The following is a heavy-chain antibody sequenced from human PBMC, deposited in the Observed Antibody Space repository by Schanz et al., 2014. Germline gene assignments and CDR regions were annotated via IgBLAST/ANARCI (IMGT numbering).Heavy chain of an antibody. CDR3: ARVSMEFERGKSYYYYMDV. Sequence: QVHLVQSGAEVKKPGASMKVSCKASGYTFTTYYMLWVRQAPGQGLEWMGMINPSGGSTTYAQKFQGRVTMTADTSTSTAYMELNSLTSEDTAVYYCARVSMEFERGKSYYYYMDVWGRGTTVTVSS. CDR2: INPSGGST. CDR1: GYTFTTYY. D-gene: IGHD3-10*01. V-gene: IGHV1-46*01. J-gene: IGHJ6*03.